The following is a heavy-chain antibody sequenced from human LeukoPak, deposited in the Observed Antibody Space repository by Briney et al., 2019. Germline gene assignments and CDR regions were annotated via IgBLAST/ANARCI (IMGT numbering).Heavy chain of an antibody. CDR2: INYSGRT. J-gene: IGHJ5*02. D-gene: IGHD3-3*01. CDR3: ARREWGFDP. CDR1: GGSISSSSYY. V-gene: IGHV4-39*01. Sequence: PSETLSLTCTVSGGSISSSSYYWGWIRQPPGKGLEWIGSINYSGRTYYNPSLKSRVTISVDTSKNQFSLKLSSVTAADTSVYYCARREWGFDPWGQGTLVTVSS.